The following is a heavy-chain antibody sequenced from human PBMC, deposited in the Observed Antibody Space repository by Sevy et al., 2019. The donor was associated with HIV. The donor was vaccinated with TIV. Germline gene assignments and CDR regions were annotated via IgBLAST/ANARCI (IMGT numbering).Heavy chain of an antibody. D-gene: IGHD5-12*01. V-gene: IGHV3-49*03. CDR3: TRGLATADTPEYYFD. CDR2: ITRNSYEAYGGTT. Sequence: GGSLRLSCTTSGFTFDDYAMSWFRQAPGKGLEWVAFITRNSYEAYGGTTDYAASVKGRFIISRDDSKSIAHLQMNSLKTEDTAVYYCTRGLATADTPEYYFDWGQGTLVTVSS. J-gene: IGHJ4*02. CDR1: GFTFDDYA.